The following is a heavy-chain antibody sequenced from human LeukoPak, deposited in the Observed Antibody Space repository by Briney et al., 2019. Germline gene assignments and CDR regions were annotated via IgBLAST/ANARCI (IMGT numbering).Heavy chain of an antibody. V-gene: IGHV4-59*12. CDR1: GGSISSYY. CDR2: INYSGST. CDR3: AREVSALFDP. J-gene: IGHJ5*02. Sequence: PSETLSLTCTVSGGSISSYYWSWIRQPPGKGLEWIGYINYSGSTNYNPSLKSRVTISVDTSKNQFSLKLSSVTAADTAVYYCAREVSALFDPWGQGTLVTVSS.